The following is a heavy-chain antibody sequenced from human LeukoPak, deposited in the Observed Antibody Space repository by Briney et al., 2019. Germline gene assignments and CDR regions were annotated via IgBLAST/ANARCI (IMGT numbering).Heavy chain of an antibody. J-gene: IGHJ6*03. CDR1: GGSFSGYY. V-gene: IGHV4-34*01. CDR2: INHSGST. D-gene: IGHD3-3*01. Sequence: SETLSLTCAVYGGSFSGYYWSWIRQPPGKGLEWIGEINHSGSTNYNPSLKSRVTISVDTSKNQFSLKLSSVTAVDTAVYYCARGFWSGYRYYYYYYMDVWGKGTTVTVSS. CDR3: ARGFWSGYRYYYYYYMDV.